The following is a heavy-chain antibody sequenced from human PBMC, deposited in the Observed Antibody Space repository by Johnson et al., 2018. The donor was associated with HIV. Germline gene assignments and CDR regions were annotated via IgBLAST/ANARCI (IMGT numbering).Heavy chain of an antibody. D-gene: IGHD3-22*01. CDR1: GFTFSSYG. Sequence: VQLVESGGGVVQPGRSLRLSCTASGFTFSSYGIHWVRQAPGKGLEWVSYISGSGSTLYYADSVKGRFTLSRANAKNSLYLQMNSLRAEDTAVYYCARDWGPRLGYYDSSAQGAFDIWGQGTMVTVSS. V-gene: IGHV3-48*04. CDR3: ARDWGPRLGYYDSSAQGAFDI. J-gene: IGHJ3*02. CDR2: ISGSGSTL.